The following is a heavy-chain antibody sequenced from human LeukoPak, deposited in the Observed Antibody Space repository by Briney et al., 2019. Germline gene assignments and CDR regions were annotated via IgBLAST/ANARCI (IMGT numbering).Heavy chain of an antibody. J-gene: IGHJ4*02. D-gene: IGHD1-26*01. Sequence: PSETLSLTCSVSGGSVSSGSYCWSWIRQPPGQGLEWIGYIYYSGSTNYNPSLKSRVTISVDTSKNQFSLKLSSVTAADTAVYYCARAWGLRPLDYWGQGTLVTVSS. V-gene: IGHV4-61*01. CDR1: GGSVSSGSYC. CDR2: IYYSGST. CDR3: ARAWGLRPLDY.